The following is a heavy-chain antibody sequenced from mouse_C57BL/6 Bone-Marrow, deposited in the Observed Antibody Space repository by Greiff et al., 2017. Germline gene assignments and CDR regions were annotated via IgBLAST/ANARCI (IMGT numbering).Heavy chain of an antibody. CDR1: GYTFTSYW. CDR2: IEPNSGGT. V-gene: IGHV1-72*01. Sequence: VKLQQPGAELVKPGASVKLSCKASGYTFTSYWMHWVKQRPGRGLEWIGRIEPNSGGTKYNEKFKSKATLTVDKPSSTAYMQLRSLTSEDSAVYYGASPIYYYGSSAWFAYWGQGTLVTVSA. CDR3: ASPIYYYGSSAWFAY. D-gene: IGHD1-1*01. J-gene: IGHJ3*01.